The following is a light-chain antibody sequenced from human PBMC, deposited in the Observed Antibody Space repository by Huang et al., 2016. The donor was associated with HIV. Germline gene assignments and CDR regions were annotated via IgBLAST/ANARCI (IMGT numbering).Light chain of an antibody. V-gene: IGKV1-39*01. CDR1: QSIGTY. CDR2: VAS. CDR3: QQSYSALGLT. J-gene: IGKJ4*01. Sequence: DIQMTQSPSSLSASVGDRVTIACRASQSIGTYLNWYQQKTWKAPRLLIHVASSLQSGVPSRFSGSGSGTDFTLTISSLQPEDFATYYCQQSYSALGLTFGGGTKVEIK.